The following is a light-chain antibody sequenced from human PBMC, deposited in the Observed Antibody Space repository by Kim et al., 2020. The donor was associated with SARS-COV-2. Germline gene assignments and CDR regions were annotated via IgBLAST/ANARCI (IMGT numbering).Light chain of an antibody. CDR1: HSVRDNY. V-gene: IGKV3-20*01. CDR2: AAS. CDR3: QQYGNSPRWT. Sequence: SAGERATLYCRASHSVRDNYLAWYQHKPGQAPRLLIYAASNRAIGVPDRFSGSGSGTDFTLTITGLEPADSAVYYCQQYGNSPRWTFGRGTKLEIK. J-gene: IGKJ1*01.